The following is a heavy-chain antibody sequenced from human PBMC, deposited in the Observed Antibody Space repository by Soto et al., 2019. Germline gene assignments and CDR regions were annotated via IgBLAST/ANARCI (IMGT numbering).Heavy chain of an antibody. J-gene: IGHJ6*04. CDR1: GYSFTSYW. D-gene: IGHD3-10*01. CDR3: ARRAMVRGVPTHGMDV. CDR2: IDPSDSYT. Sequence: PGESLKISCKGSGYSFTSYWISWVRQMPGKGLEWMGRIDPSDSYTNYSPSFQGHVTISADKSISTAYLQWSSLKASDTAMYYCARRAMVRGVPTHGMDVWGKGTTVTVPS. V-gene: IGHV5-10-1*01.